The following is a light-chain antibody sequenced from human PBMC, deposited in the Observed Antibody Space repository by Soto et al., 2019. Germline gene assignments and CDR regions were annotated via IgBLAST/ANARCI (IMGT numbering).Light chain of an antibody. CDR3: QSYDTSMSGSYV. V-gene: IGLV1-40*01. Sequence: QSALTQPPSVSGAPGQRVIVSCTGSTSNIGAGYDVHWYQQLPGTSPKLLIFANSNRPSGVPDRFSASRSGSSAYLTITGIQAEDEADYYCQSYDTSMSGSYVFGSGTKVTVL. CDR1: TSNIGAGYD. J-gene: IGLJ1*01. CDR2: ANS.